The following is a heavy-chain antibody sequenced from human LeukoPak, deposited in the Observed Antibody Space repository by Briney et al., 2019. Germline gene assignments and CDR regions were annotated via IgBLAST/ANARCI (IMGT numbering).Heavy chain of an antibody. J-gene: IGHJ4*02. CDR1: GGSFSGYY. CDR2: IYTTGST. D-gene: IGHD7-27*01. V-gene: IGHV4-59*10. CDR3: ARGAGDDLDY. Sequence: SETLSLTCAVYGGSFSGYYWSWIRQPAGKGLEWIGRIYTTGSTNYNPSLKSRVTMSSDTSKNQLSLKLTSVTAADTAVYYCARGAGDDLDYWGQGTLVSVSS.